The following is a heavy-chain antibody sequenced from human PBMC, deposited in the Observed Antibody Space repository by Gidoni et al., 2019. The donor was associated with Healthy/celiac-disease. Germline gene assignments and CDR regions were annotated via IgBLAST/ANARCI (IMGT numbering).Heavy chain of an antibody. CDR3: AKDWSSVTTTNFDY. V-gene: IGHV3-30*18. J-gene: IGHJ4*02. Sequence: QVQLVESGGGVVQPGRSLRLSCAASGFTLSSYGMHWVRQAPGKGLEWVAVISYDGSNKYYADSVKGRFTISRDNSKNTLYLQMNSLRAEDTAVYYCAKDWSSVTTTNFDYWGQGTLVTVSS. CDR2: ISYDGSNK. D-gene: IGHD4-4*01. CDR1: GFTLSSYG.